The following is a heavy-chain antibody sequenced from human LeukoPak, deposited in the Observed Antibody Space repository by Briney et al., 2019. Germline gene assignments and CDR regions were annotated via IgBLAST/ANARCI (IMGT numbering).Heavy chain of an antibody. V-gene: IGHV3-23*01. J-gene: IGHJ5*02. Sequence: GGSLRLSCAASGLTFSSYAMSWVRQAPGKGLEWVSAISGSGGSTYYADSVKGRFTISRDNSKNTLYLQVNSLRAEDTALYYCAKGSSGYFADLWGQGTLVTVSS. CDR1: GLTFSSYA. CDR3: AKGSSGYFADL. D-gene: IGHD3-22*01. CDR2: ISGSGGST.